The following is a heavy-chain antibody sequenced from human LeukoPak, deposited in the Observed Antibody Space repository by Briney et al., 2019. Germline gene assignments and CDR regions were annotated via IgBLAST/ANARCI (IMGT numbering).Heavy chain of an antibody. V-gene: IGHV3-15*01. D-gene: IGHD3-22*01. CDR3: ARGLSGYYRGGAFDI. Sequence: GGSLRLSCAASGFTFDKAWMTWVRQAPGKGLEWVGRIKSKIHGGTIDYAAPVKGRFTISRDDSENTVYLQMSSLRTEDTAMYYCARGLSGYYRGGAFDIWGQGTMVTVSS. CDR2: IKSKIHGGTI. J-gene: IGHJ3*02. CDR1: GFTFDKAW.